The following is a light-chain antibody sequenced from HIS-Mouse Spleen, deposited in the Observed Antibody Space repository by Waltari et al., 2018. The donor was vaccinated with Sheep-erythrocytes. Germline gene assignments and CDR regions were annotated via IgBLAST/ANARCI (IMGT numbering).Light chain of an antibody. V-gene: IGLV2-11*01. Sequence: QSALTQPRSVSGSPGQSVTISCTGTSSDVGFYTYVSWYQQHPGKAPKLMIYDVSKRPSGVPDRFSGSKSGNTASLTISGLQAEDEADYYCCSYAGSYNHVFATGTKVTVL. J-gene: IGLJ1*01. CDR1: SSDVGFYTY. CDR3: CSYAGSYNHV. CDR2: DVS.